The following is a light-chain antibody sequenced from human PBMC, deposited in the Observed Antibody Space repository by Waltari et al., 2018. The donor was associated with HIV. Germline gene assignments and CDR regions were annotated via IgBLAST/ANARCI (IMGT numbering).Light chain of an antibody. CDR2: EVS. CDR3: CSYAGSSTLV. J-gene: IGLJ2*01. CDR1: SSHVGSYTL. V-gene: IGLV2-23*02. Sequence: QSALTPPASVSGSPGQSITLSSTRTSSHVGSYTLFSWYQQHPGKAPKLMIYEVSKRPSGVSNRFSGSKSGNTASLTISGLQAEDEADYYCCSYAGSSTLVFGGGTKLTVL.